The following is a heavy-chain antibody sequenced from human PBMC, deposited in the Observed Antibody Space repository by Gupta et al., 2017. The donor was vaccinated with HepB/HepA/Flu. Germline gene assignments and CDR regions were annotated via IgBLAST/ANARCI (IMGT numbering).Heavy chain of an antibody. Sequence: QWRLQESGPGLVKPSETLSLTCSVSGDSFTSTTNYWGWIRQPPGKGLEWIGTISYIGSTYYNPSLETRVTLSVDPSNNQFSLKLTSVNAADTAVYYCARRKTGSTRDVFEFWGQGKLVTVSS. CDR2: ISYIGST. CDR1: GDSFTSTTNY. CDR3: ARRKTGSTRDVFEF. D-gene: IGHD1-7*01. J-gene: IGHJ4*02. V-gene: IGHV4-39*01.